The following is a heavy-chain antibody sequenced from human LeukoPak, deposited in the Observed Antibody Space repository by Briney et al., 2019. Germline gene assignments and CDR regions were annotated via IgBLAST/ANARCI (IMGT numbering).Heavy chain of an antibody. V-gene: IGHV4-59*01. D-gene: IGHD6-13*01. J-gene: IGHJ4*02. CDR3: ARGAAAGDY. CDR1: GGSISSYY. CDR2: IFYSGVT. Sequence: TPSETLSLTCTVSGGSISSYYRSWIRKPPGKGLEWIGYIFYSGVTNYNPSLKSRVTISVDTSKNQFSLKLSSVTAADTAVYYCARGAAAGDYWGQGTLVTVSS.